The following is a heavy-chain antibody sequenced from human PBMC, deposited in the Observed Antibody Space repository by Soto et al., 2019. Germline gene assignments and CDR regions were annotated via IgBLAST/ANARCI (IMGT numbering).Heavy chain of an antibody. J-gene: IGHJ6*02. CDR2: INPKFGDT. V-gene: IGHV1-2*02. CDR3: ARNMDYYSGRGSGNGQGV. Sequence: QVQLVQSGAEVKEPGDSVRVSCEASGYTFTAYYIHWVRRAPGQGLEWMGWINPKFGDTTYAQDFQGRGSMTRDISISTVYMELISLTSDDTAIYYCARNMDYYSGRGSGNGQGVWGQGTTVTVFS. D-gene: IGHD3-10*02. CDR1: GYTFTAYY.